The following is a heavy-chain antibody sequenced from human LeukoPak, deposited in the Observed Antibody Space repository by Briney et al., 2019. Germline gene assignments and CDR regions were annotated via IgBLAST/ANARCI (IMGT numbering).Heavy chain of an antibody. Sequence: SETLSLTCAVYGGSFSGYYWSWIRQPPGKGLEWIGEINHSGSTNYNPSLKSRVTISVDTSKNQFSLKLSSVTAADTAVYYCARLARLRYYYYYMDVWGKGTTVTISS. CDR3: ARLARLRYYYYYMDV. CDR1: GGSFSGYY. CDR2: INHSGST. J-gene: IGHJ6*03. V-gene: IGHV4-34*01.